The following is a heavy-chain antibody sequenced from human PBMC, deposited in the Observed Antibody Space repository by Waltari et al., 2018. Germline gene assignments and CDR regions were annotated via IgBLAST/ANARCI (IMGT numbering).Heavy chain of an antibody. CDR3: ARDGLVVVVAATHEYFHH. D-gene: IGHD2-15*01. J-gene: IGHJ1*01. V-gene: IGHV1-18*01. CDR1: GYTFTNYG. Sequence: QVQLVQSGAEVKKPGASVKVSCKASGYTFTNYGIRWVRPAPGQGLEWMGWISAYNGNTNYAQKLQGRVTMTTDTSTSTAYMELRSLRSDDTAMYYCARDGLVVVVAATHEYFHHWGQGTLVTVSS. CDR2: ISAYNGNT.